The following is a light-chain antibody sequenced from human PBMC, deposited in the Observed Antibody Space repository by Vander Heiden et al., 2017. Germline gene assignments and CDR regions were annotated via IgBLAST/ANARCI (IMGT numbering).Light chain of an antibody. CDR2: GNS. V-gene: IGLV1-40*01. J-gene: IGLJ3*02. CDR1: SSTIGAGYD. Sequence: QSVLTQPPSVSGAPGQRVTISCTGSSSTIGAGYDVHWYQQLPGTAPNLLVYGNSNRPSGVPDRFSGSKSGTSASLAITGLQAEDEADYYCQSYDSSPNWVFGGGTKLTVL. CDR3: QSYDSSPNWV.